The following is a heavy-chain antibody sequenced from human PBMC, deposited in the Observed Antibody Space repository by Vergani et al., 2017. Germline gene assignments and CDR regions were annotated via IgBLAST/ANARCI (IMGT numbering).Heavy chain of an antibody. CDR1: GYTFTSYG. CDR3: AVEMATIIAFDI. Sequence: QVQLVQSGAVVKKPGASVKVSCKASGYTFTSYGISWVRQAPGQGLEWMGWISAYNGNTNYAQKLQGRVTMTTDTSTSTAYMELSSLRSEATAVYYCAVEMATIIAFDIWGQGTMVTVSS. CDR2: ISAYNGNT. D-gene: IGHD5-24*01. J-gene: IGHJ3*02. V-gene: IGHV1-18*01.